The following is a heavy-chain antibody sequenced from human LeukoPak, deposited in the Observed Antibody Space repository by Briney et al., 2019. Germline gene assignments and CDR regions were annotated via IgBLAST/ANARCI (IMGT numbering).Heavy chain of an antibody. V-gene: IGHV3-21*01. D-gene: IGHD3-10*01. CDR3: ARDPPYGSGSVDY. Sequence: GGSLRLSCAASGFTFSSHALSWVRQAPGKGLEWVSSISSSSSYIYYADSVKGRFTISRDNAKNSLYLQMNSLRAEDTAVYYCARDPPYGSGSVDYWGQGTLVTVSS. J-gene: IGHJ4*02. CDR2: ISSSSSYI. CDR1: GFTFSSHA.